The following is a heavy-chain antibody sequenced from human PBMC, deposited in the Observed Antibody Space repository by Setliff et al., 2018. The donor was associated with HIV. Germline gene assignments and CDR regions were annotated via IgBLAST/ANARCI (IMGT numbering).Heavy chain of an antibody. J-gene: IGHJ3*02. Sequence: SETLFLTCTVSGVSISGHLWTRNYWGWIRQPPGKGLEWIGSFSPRGRTYQNGSLKSRVTISVDRSRNQFSLKLTSVTAADTAICYCASTTSGVSGSYPAHAFDIWGQGTMVTVSS. CDR3: ASTTSGVSGSYPAHAFDI. CDR2: FSPRGRT. V-gene: IGHV4-39*07. D-gene: IGHD3-10*01. CDR1: GVSISGHLWTRNY.